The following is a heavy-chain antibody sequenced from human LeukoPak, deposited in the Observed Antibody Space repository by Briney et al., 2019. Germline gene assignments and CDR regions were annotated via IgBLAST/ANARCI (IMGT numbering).Heavy chain of an antibody. CDR3: ARELFWSGYYFDY. CDR1: GDSINSGYY. J-gene: IGHJ4*02. D-gene: IGHD3-3*01. V-gene: IGHV4-38-2*02. CDR2: IYHSGST. Sequence: PSETLSLTCTVSGDSINSGYYWGWIRQPPGKGVEWIGTIYHSGSTYYNPSLKSRLSISVDMSKNQFSLKLSSVTAADTAVYYCARELFWSGYYFDYWGQGTLVTVSS.